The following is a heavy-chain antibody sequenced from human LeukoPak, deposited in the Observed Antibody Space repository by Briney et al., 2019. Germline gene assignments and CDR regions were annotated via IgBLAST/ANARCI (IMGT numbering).Heavy chain of an antibody. CDR2: ISGSGGST. V-gene: IGHV3-23*01. J-gene: IGHJ4*02. CDR1: GFTFSSYA. CDR3: AKDKEREYGSGSYYFDY. D-gene: IGHD3-10*01. Sequence: GGSLRLSCAASGFTFSSYAMSWVRRTPGKGLEWVSAISGSGGSTYYADSVKGRFTISRDNSKNTLYLQMNSLRAEDTAVYYCAKDKEREYGSGSYYFDYWGQGTLVTVSS.